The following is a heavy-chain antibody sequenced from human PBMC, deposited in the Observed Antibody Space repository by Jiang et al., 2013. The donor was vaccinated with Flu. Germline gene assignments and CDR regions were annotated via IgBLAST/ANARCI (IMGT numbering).Heavy chain of an antibody. V-gene: IGHV4-59*01. CDR2: IYYSGST. D-gene: IGHD5-12*01. J-gene: IGHJ4*02. CDR3: ARGVDRVEYSGYGYFDY. CDR1: GGSISSYY. Sequence: LLKPSETLSLTCTVSGGSISSYYWSWIRQPPGKGLEWIGYIYYSGSTNYNPSLKSRVTISVDTSKNQFSLKLSSVTAADTAVYYCARGVDRVEYSGYGYFDYWGQGTLVTVSS.